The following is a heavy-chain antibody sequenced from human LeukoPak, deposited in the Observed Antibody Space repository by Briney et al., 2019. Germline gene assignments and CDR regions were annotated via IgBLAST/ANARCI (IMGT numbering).Heavy chain of an antibody. D-gene: IGHD5-18*01. CDR1: GYTFTRYY. V-gene: IGHV1-2*02. CDR3: ARVGSYSYGYHYYYYYMDV. CDR2: INPNSGGT. Sequence: GAAVTVSLKSSGYTFTRYYIHWGRQPPGQGLEWIGWINPNSGGTNYTQKISGRVTMTSATSIITAYMDLDRLRSYGPAVDYCARVGSYSYGYHYYYYYMDVCGKGTTVTVSS. J-gene: IGHJ6*03.